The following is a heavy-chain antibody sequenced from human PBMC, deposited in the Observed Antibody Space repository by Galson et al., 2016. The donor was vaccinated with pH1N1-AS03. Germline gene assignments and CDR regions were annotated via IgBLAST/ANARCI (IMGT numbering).Heavy chain of an antibody. Sequence: SLRLSCAGYGFTFGAHDVGWFRQAPGKGLGWVGFIARRAHGGTTEYAASVTGRFTISRDDSKSIAYLEMSSLKASDTAIYYCARTSGSRTYPFDSWGQGALVTVSS. V-gene: IGHV3-49*03. CDR3: ARTSGSRTYPFDS. CDR2: IARRAHGGTT. CDR1: GFTFGAHD. D-gene: IGHD3-10*01. J-gene: IGHJ4*02.